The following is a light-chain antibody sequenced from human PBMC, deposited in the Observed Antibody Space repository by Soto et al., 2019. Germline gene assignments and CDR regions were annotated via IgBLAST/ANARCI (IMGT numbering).Light chain of an antibody. CDR1: QSILSRSNNKNY. CDR2: WAS. J-gene: IGKJ4*01. V-gene: IGKV4-1*01. CDR3: QRYYSTAVS. Sequence: DIVMTQSPDSLAVSLGERATINGKARQSILSRSNNKNYLTWYQQKPGQPPTPLIYWASTRESGVPDRFSGSGSGTDFTLTSRNLQAEEGAVYYFQRYYSTAVSFSGGTKVEIK.